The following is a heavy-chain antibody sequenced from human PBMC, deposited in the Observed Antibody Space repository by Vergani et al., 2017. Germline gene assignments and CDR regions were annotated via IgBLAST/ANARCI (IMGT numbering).Heavy chain of an antibody. D-gene: IGHD3-10*01. CDR2: IYSGGST. J-gene: IGHJ6*02. CDR3: ARDYYGSGSTYGMDV. CDR1: GFTVSSNY. V-gene: IGHV3-53*01. Sequence: EVQLVESGGGLIQPGGSLRLSCAASGFTVSSNYMSWVRQAPGKGLEWVSVIYSGGSTYYADSVKGRFTISRDNAKNSLYLQMNSLRAEDTAVYYCARDYYGSGSTYGMDVWGQGTTVTVSS.